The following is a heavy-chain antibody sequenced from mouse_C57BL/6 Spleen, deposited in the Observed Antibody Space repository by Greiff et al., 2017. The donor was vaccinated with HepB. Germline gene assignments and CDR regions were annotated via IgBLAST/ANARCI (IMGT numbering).Heavy chain of an antibody. CDR1: GFTFSSYT. V-gene: IGHV5-9*01. CDR2: ISGGGGNT. Sequence: EVQGVESGGGLVKPGGSLKLSCAASGFTFSSYTMSWVRQTPEKRLEWVATISGGGGNTYYPDSVKGRFTISRDNAKNTLYLQMSSLRSEDTALYYCARPRLYDGYYFDYWGQGTTLTVSS. J-gene: IGHJ2*01. D-gene: IGHD2-3*01. CDR3: ARPRLYDGYYFDY.